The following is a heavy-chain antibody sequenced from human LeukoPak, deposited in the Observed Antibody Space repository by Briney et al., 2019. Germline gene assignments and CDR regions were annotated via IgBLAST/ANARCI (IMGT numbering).Heavy chain of an antibody. J-gene: IGHJ3*02. CDR3: AATNYYDSSGYYSDAFDI. Sequence: ASVKVSCKASGFTFTSSAMQWVRQARGQRLEWIGWIVVGSGNTNYPQKFQERVTITRDMSTSTAYMELSSLRSEDTAVYYCAATNYYDSSGYYSDAFDIWGQGTMVTVSS. CDR1: GFTFTSSA. V-gene: IGHV1-58*02. D-gene: IGHD3-22*01. CDR2: IVVGSGNT.